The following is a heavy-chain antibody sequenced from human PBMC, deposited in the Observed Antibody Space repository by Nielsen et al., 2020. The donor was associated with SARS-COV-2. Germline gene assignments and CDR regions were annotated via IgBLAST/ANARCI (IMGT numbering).Heavy chain of an antibody. J-gene: IGHJ4*02. D-gene: IGHD6-19*01. CDR3: AKLAVAYTTDY. Sequence: LSLTCAASGFTFDDYAMHWVRQAPGRGLEWVSGISWNSGSIGYADSVKGRFTISRDNAKNSLYLQMNSLRAEDTALYYCAKLAVAYTTDYWGQGTLVTVSS. V-gene: IGHV3-9*01. CDR1: GFTFDDYA. CDR2: ISWNSGSI.